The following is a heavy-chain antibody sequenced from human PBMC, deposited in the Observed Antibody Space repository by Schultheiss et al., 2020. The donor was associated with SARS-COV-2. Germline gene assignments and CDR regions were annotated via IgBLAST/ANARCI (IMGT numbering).Heavy chain of an antibody. CDR1: GFTFSSYW. V-gene: IGHV3-7*03. J-gene: IGHJ1*01. CDR2: IKQDGSEK. CDR3: ARDPKRGAEYFQH. Sequence: GGSLRLSCAASGFTFSSYWMSWVRQAPGKGLEWVANIKQDGSEKYYVDSVKGRFTISRDNAKNSLYLQMNSLRAEDTAVYYCARDPKRGAEYFQHWGQGTLVTVSS. D-gene: IGHD6-25*01.